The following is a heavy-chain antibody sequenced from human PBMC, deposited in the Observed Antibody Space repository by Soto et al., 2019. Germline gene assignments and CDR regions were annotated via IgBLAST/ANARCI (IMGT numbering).Heavy chain of an antibody. Sequence: PGGSLRLSCAASGVTFSSYGMHWVRQAPGKGLEWVAVISYDGSNKYYADSVKGRFTISRDNSKNTLYLQMNSLRAEDTAVYYCAKDSPYYDSSGYREKYFQHWGQGTLVTVSS. CDR1: GVTFSSYG. CDR2: ISYDGSNK. V-gene: IGHV3-30*18. CDR3: AKDSPYYDSSGYREKYFQH. D-gene: IGHD3-22*01. J-gene: IGHJ1*01.